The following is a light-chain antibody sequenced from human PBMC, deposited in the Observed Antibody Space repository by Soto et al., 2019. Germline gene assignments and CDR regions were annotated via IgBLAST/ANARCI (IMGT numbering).Light chain of an antibody. CDR1: TSNIVNNF. Sequence: QSVLTQPPSVSAAPGQKVTISCSGNTSNIVNNFVSWYQHLPGTAPKLLIYVNNKRTSGIPDRFSGSKSGSSATLGITGLQTGDEADYYCGTWDTSQSGVVFGGVTKLTV. J-gene: IGLJ2*01. V-gene: IGLV1-51*01. CDR2: VNN. CDR3: GTWDTSQSGVV.